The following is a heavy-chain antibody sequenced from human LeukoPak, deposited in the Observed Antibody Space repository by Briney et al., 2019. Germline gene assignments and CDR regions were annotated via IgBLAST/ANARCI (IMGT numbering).Heavy chain of an antibody. CDR3: ARHEDGYNLNDAFDI. CDR1: GGSTRSSSYY. V-gene: IGHV4-39*01. CDR2: IYYSGST. D-gene: IGHD5-24*01. Sequence: SETLSLTCTVSGGSTRSSSYYWGWLRQPPGKGLEWIGNIYYSGSTYYNPSLKSRVTISVDTSKNQFSLKLNFVTAADTAVYYCARHEDGYNLNDAFDIWGQGTMVTVSS. J-gene: IGHJ3*02.